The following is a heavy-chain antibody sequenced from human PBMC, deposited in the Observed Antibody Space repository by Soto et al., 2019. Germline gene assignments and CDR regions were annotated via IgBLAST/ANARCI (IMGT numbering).Heavy chain of an antibody. V-gene: IGHV3-23*01. CDR2: ISRSGGST. Sequence: GGSLRLSCAASGFTFSSYAMSWVRQAPGKGLEWVSAISRSGGSTYYADSVKGRFTISSANSKNTLYQQMTSPTAEDTAEYYWAKDLYLAARGDYCGGMDVWGQGTTVTVSS. CDR1: GFTFSSYA. CDR3: AKDLYLAARGDYCGGMDV. D-gene: IGHD6-6*01. J-gene: IGHJ6*02.